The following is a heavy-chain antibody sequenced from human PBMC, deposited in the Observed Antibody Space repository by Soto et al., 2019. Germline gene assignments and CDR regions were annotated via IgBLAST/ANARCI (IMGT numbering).Heavy chain of an antibody. J-gene: IGHJ4*02. CDR2: IYYTGST. V-gene: IGHV4-61*08. Sequence: SLPMSVTWSVSGGSSSSGDYYCSWISQPPGKGLEWIAYIYYTGSTNYNPPLKSRVTLSADTSKNQFSLKLSSVTAADTAMYYCARVDSSGSYFDYWGQGTLVTVSS. CDR1: GGSSSSGDYY. CDR3: ARVDSSGSYFDY. D-gene: IGHD3-22*01.